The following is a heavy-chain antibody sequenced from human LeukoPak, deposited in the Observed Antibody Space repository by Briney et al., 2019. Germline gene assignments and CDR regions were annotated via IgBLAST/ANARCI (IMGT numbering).Heavy chain of an antibody. Sequence: GGSLRLSCAASGFTFSSHAMNWVRQAPGKGLEWVSVIGGSGGSTYYADSVKGRFTISRDNSKNTLYLQMNSLRAEDTAVYYCAKDYNWGTSNDYWGQGTLVTVSS. V-gene: IGHV3-23*01. CDR2: IGGSGGST. J-gene: IGHJ4*02. CDR1: GFTFSSHA. D-gene: IGHD1-20*01. CDR3: AKDYNWGTSNDY.